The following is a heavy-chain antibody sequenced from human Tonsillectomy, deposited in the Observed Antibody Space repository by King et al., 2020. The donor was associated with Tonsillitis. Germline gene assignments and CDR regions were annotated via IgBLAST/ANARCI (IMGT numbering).Heavy chain of an antibody. D-gene: IGHD2-15*01. J-gene: IGHJ4*02. CDR2: ISYDGSNK. CDR1: GFTFSSYG. Sequence: VQLVESGGGVVQPGRSLRLSCAASGFTFSSYGMHWVRQAPGKGLEGVAVISYDGSNKYYADSVKGRFTISRDNSKNTLYLQMNSLRAEDTVVYYCAKLGYCSGGSCYPIDYWGQGTLVTVSS. CDR3: AKLGYCSGGSCYPIDY. V-gene: IGHV3-30*18.